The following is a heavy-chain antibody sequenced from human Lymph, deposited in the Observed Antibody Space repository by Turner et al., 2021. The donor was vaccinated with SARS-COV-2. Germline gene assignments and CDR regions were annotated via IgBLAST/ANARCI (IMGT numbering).Heavy chain of an antibody. CDR2: ISYDGSDK. Sequence: QVQLVESGGGVVQPGRSLRLSCAASGFTFSSYAMPWVRQARGKGLDWVAFISYDGSDKYYADSVKGRFTFSRDNSKNTLYLQMNSLRAEDTAVYYCARDRDSSGWVDYWGQGTLVTVSS. D-gene: IGHD3-22*01. CDR1: GFTFSSYA. J-gene: IGHJ4*02. V-gene: IGHV3-30*04. CDR3: ARDRDSSGWVDY.